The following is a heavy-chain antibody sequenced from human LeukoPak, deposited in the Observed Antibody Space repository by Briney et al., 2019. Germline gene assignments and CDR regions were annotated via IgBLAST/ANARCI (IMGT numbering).Heavy chain of an antibody. CDR2: IYYNGRT. CDR3: ARSRDGYNLFDY. CDR1: GRSISSSTYY. D-gene: IGHD5-24*01. V-gene: IGHV4-39*01. J-gene: IGHJ4*02. Sequence: SQTLSLTCTVSGRSISSSTYYWVWIHEPPGTGLEWIGSIYYNGRTYNNSSLKSRATISVDTSKNQFSLNLSSVTAADTAVYYCARSRDGYNLFDYWGQGTLVTVSS.